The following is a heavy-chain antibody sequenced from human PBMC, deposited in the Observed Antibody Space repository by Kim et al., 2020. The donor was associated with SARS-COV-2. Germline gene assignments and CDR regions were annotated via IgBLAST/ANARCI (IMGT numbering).Heavy chain of an antibody. J-gene: IGHJ6*02. D-gene: IGHD5-18*01. Sequence: SLKSRVTISVDTSKNQFSLKLSSVTAADTAVYYCARGDTAMADYYGMDVWGQGTTVTVSS. V-gene: IGHV4-34*01. CDR3: ARGDTAMADYYGMDV.